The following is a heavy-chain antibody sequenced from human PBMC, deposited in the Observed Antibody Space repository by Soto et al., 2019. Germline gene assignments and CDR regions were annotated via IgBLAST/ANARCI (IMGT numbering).Heavy chain of an antibody. CDR3: ARLLHGYSPVFDY. Sequence: ASVKVSCKASGGTFSSYAISWVRQAPGQGLEWMGGIIPIFGTANYAQKFQGRVTITADESTSTAYMELSSLRSEDTAVYYCARLLHGYSPVFDYWGQGTLVTVSS. J-gene: IGHJ4*02. CDR1: GGTFSSYA. V-gene: IGHV1-69*13. CDR2: IIPIFGTA. D-gene: IGHD5-18*01.